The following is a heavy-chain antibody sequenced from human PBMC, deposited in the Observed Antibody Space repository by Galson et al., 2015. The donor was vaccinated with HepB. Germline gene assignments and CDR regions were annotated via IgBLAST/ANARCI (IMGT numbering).Heavy chain of an antibody. J-gene: IGHJ5*02. CDR3: AKDLRVEGGP. Sequence: SLRLSCAASGFTFSSYGMHWVRQAPGKGLEWVAVISYDGSNKYYADSVKGRFTISRDNSKNTLYLQLNSLRAEDTAVYYCAKDLRVEGGPWGQGTLVTVSS. V-gene: IGHV3-30*18. CDR1: GFTFSSYG. D-gene: IGHD3-16*01. CDR2: ISYDGSNK.